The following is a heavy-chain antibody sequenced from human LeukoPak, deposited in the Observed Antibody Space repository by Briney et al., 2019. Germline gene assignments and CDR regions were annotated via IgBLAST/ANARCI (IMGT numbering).Heavy chain of an antibody. Sequence: PGESLKISCEGSGYTFTNFWIGWVRQMPGKGLEWMGIVSPSDSDTRYSPSFQGQVTISADKSITTAYLQWSSLKASDTATYYCARNPRVVDIDAFDIWGQGTMVTVSS. CDR1: GYTFTNFW. D-gene: IGHD3-3*01. V-gene: IGHV5-51*01. CDR3: ARNPRVVDIDAFDI. CDR2: VSPSDSDT. J-gene: IGHJ3*02.